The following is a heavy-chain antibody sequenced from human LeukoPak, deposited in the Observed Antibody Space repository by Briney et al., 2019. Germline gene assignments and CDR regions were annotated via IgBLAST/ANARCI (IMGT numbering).Heavy chain of an antibody. CDR1: GFTFSRSW. V-gene: IGHV3-7*01. CDR2: IKQDGSQK. J-gene: IGHJ4*02. CDR3: ARDTSPHTVDY. Sequence: GGSLRLSCAASGFTFSRSWMSWVRQAPGKGLEWVANIKQDGSQKYYVDSVKGRFTISRDNAKNSLYLQMNSLRAEDTAVYYCARDTSPHTVDYWGQGTLVTVSS.